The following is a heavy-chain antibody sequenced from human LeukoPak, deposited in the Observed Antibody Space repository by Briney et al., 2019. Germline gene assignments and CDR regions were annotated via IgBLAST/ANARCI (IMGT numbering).Heavy chain of an antibody. D-gene: IGHD6-19*01. Sequence: GGSLRLSCAASGFTFDDYAMHWVRQAPGKGLEWASGISWSSGRIGYADSVKGRFTISRDNAKNSLYLQMNGLRPEDTALYYCAKDRIAVTGPLAMDVWGQGTTVIVSS. CDR1: GFTFDDYA. CDR3: AKDRIAVTGPLAMDV. V-gene: IGHV3-9*01. J-gene: IGHJ6*02. CDR2: ISWSSGRI.